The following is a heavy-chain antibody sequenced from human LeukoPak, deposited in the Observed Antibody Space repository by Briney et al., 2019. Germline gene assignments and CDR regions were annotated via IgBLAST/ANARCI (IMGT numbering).Heavy chain of an antibody. V-gene: IGHV4-39*01. CDR2: IYFTGTT. CDR3: ARQLGAYSYPFDI. CDR1: GGSISSSSYY. J-gene: IGHJ3*02. Sequence: SDTLSLTCTVSGGSISSSSYYWGWIRQPPGKGLEWIGSIYFTGTTLYNPSLTSRVTISVDTSKNQFSLRLNSVTAADTAVYYCARQLGAYSYPFDIWGQGTKVTVSS. D-gene: IGHD3-16*01.